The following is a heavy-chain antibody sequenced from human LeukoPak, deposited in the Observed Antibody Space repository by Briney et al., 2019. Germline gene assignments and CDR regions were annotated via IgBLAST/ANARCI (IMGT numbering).Heavy chain of an antibody. Sequence: ASVKVSCKASGYTFTGYYMHWVRQAPGQGLEWMGWISAYNGNTNYRQKLQGRVTMTTDTSTSTAYMDLRSLRSDDTAIYYCARDSPDGSGTYYNDSPDYWAQGTLVTVSS. CDR1: GYTFTGYY. J-gene: IGHJ4*02. V-gene: IGHV1-18*04. D-gene: IGHD3-10*01. CDR2: ISAYNGNT. CDR3: ARDSPDGSGTYYNDSPDY.